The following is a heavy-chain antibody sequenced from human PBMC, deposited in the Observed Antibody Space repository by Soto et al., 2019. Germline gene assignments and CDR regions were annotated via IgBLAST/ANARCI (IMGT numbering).Heavy chain of an antibody. CDR3: ARKINRENYFSSCCRES. V-gene: IGHV3-30-3*01. Sequence: AGSLSLPSAASGFTFSSHAMHWVRQAPGKGLEWVAVISYDGSNKYYADSVKGRFTISRDNSKTTLSLQLNSLRDEATPASHCARKINRENYFSSCCRESWCKGT. CDR1: GFTFSSHA. CDR2: ISYDGSNK. J-gene: IGHJ6*04.